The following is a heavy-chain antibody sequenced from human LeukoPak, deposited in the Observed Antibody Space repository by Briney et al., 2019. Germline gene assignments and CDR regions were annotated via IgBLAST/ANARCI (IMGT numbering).Heavy chain of an antibody. CDR3: ARDSSNSGSWYGGLYYYYYYYMDV. D-gene: IGHD6-13*01. J-gene: IGHJ6*03. CDR1: GGTFSSYA. CDR2: IIPIFGTA. Sequence: GASVKVSCKASGGTFSSYAISWVRQAPGQGLEWMGGIIPIFGTANYAQKFQGRVTITADESTSTAYMELSSLRSEDTAVYYCARDSSNSGSWYGGLYYYYYYYMDVWGKGTTVTVSS. V-gene: IGHV1-69*13.